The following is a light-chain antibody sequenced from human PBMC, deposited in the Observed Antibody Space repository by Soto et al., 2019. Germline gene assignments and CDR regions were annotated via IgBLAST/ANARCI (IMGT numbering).Light chain of an antibody. Sequence: EIVLTQSPGTLSLSSGERATLSCRASQSVRSNYLAWYQQKPGQAPRLLIYGASSRATGIPDRFGGSGSGTDFTLTISRLEPEDFAVYYCLQYASSPLTFGGGTKVEI. V-gene: IGKV3-20*01. CDR2: GAS. CDR1: QSVRSNY. CDR3: LQYASSPLT. J-gene: IGKJ4*01.